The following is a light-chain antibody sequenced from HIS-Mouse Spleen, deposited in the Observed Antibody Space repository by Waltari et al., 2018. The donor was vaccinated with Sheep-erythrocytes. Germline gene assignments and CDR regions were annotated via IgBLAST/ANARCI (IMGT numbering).Light chain of an antibody. V-gene: IGLV3-19*01. J-gene: IGLJ2*01. CDR3: NSRDSSGNYVV. CDR2: GKN. Sequence: SSELTQDPAVSVALGQTVRITCQGDSLRSYYASWYQQKPGQAPVLVIYGKNNRPSGLPDRFSGASSGNTASLTITGAQAEDDADYYCNSRDSSGNYVVFGGGTKLTVL. CDR1: SLRSYY.